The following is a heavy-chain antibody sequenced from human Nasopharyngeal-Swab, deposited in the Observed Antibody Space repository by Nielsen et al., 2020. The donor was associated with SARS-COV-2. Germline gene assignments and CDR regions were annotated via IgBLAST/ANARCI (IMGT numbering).Heavy chain of an antibody. CDR1: GGSFSGYY. CDR3: ARRLQLWSPYYYYGMDV. V-gene: IGHV4-34*01. D-gene: IGHD5-18*01. J-gene: IGHJ6*02. CDR2: INHSGST. Sequence: SETLSLTCAVYGGSFSGYYWSWIRQPPGKGLEWIGEINHSGSTNYNPSLKSRVTISVDTSKNQFSLKLSSVTAADTAVYYCARRLQLWSPYYYYGMDVWGQGTTVTFSS.